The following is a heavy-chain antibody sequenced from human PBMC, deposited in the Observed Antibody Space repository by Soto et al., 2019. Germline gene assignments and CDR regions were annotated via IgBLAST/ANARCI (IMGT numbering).Heavy chain of an antibody. CDR2: INPSNST. J-gene: IGHJ4*02. Sequence: VRHAPGQGLEWMGIINPSNSTTYAQKFQGRVTITRDTSARSVYMELNSLRAEDTAVYFCAREDAYDFDNWGQGTLVTVSS. V-gene: IGHV1-46*01. CDR3: AREDAYDFDN. D-gene: IGHD5-12*01.